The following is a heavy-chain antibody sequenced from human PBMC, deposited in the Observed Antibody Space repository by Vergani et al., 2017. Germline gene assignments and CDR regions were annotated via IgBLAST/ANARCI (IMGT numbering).Heavy chain of an antibody. CDR2: IDEYGNRA. Sequence: EVQLVESGGGLVKPGGSLRLSCAASGFSFNTYWMHWVRQVPGKGLMWVARIDEYGNRATYGDFETGRFTISRDNAKNTVFLQMNNLRADDAGVYYCVRTEYCTGIACNTRFDSWGQGALVTVSS. CDR1: GFSFNTYW. J-gene: IGHJ5*01. D-gene: IGHD2-8*02. V-gene: IGHV3-74*02. CDR3: VRTEYCTGIACNTRFDS.